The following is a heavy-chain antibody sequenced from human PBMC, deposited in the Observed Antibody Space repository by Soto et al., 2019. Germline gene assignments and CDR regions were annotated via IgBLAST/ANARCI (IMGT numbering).Heavy chain of an antibody. V-gene: IGHV1-69*02. CDR3: ARVTSGSYPSYFDY. CDR1: GGTFSSYT. Sequence: ASVRVSCKASGGTFSSYTISWVRQAPGQGLEWMGRIIPILGIANYAQKFQGRVTITADKSTSTAYMELSSLRSEDTAVYYCARVTSGSYPSYFDYWGQGTLVTVSS. CDR2: IIPILGIA. D-gene: IGHD1-26*01. J-gene: IGHJ4*02.